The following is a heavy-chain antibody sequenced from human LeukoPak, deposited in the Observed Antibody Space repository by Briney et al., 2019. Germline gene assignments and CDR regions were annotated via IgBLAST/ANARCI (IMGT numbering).Heavy chain of an antibody. Sequence: PGGSLRLSCAASGFTFSSYWMSWVRQAPGKGLEWVANLNQDGNKKYYVASVKGRFTISRDNAKNSLYLQMSSLRAEDTAVFYCAGVYSFASGYWGQGTLVTVSS. CDR2: LNQDGNKK. CDR1: GFTFSSYW. V-gene: IGHV3-7*04. J-gene: IGHJ4*02. D-gene: IGHD5-18*01. CDR3: AGVYSFASGY.